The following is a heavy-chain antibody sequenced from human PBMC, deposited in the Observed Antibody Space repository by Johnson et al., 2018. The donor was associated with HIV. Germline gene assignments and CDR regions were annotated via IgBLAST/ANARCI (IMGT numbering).Heavy chain of an antibody. CDR2: ISWDGGST. Sequence: VQLVESGGGVVQPGRSLRLSCAASGFTFDDYTMHWVRQAPGKGLEWVSLISWDGGSTYYADSVKGRFTISRDNSKNTLYLQMNSLRAEDTAVYYCAKALNYYDSEEDAFDVWGQGTMVTVSS. J-gene: IGHJ3*01. V-gene: IGHV3-43*01. CDR3: AKALNYYDSEEDAFDV. CDR1: GFTFDDYT. D-gene: IGHD3-22*01.